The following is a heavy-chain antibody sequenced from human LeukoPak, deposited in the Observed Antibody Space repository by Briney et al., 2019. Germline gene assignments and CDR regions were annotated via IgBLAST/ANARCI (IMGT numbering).Heavy chain of an antibody. CDR1: GFTFSSYG. CDR3: AKGPYYYDSSGYYDY. D-gene: IGHD3-22*01. V-gene: IGHV3-30*18. CDR2: ISYGGSNK. J-gene: IGHJ4*02. Sequence: GRSLRLSCAASGFTFSSYGMHWVRQAPGKGLEWVAVISYGGSNKYYADSVKGRYTISRDNSKNTLYLQMNSLRAEDTAVYYCAKGPYYYDSSGYYDYWGQGTLVTVSS.